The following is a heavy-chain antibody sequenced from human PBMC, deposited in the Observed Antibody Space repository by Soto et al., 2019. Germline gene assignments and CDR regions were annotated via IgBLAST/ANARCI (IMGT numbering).Heavy chain of an antibody. CDR2: INPNSGGT. J-gene: IGHJ4*02. V-gene: IGHV1-2*02. CDR3: ARDEVSSVIAAVGY. Sequence: QVQLVQSGAEVKKSGASVKVSCKASGYTFTGYYMHWVRQAPGQGLEWMGWINPNSGGTNFAQKFQGRVTMTRDTSISTAYMEVSRLRSDDTAVYYCARDEVSSVIAAVGYWGQGTLVTVSS. CDR1: GYTFTGYY. D-gene: IGHD6-13*01.